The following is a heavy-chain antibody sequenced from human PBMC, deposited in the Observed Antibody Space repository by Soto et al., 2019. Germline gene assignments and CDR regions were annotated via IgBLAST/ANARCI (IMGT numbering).Heavy chain of an antibody. J-gene: IGHJ4*02. CDR1: GGSFSGYY. D-gene: IGHD3-9*01. V-gene: IGHV4-34*01. CDR2: INHSGST. Sequence: SETLSLTCAVYGGSFSGYYWSWIRQPPGKGLEWIGEINHSGSTNYNPSLKSRVTVSVDTSKNQFSLKLSSVTAADTAVYYCARKILTGYYSSVGTVDYWGQGTLVTVSS. CDR3: ARKILTGYYSSVGTVDY.